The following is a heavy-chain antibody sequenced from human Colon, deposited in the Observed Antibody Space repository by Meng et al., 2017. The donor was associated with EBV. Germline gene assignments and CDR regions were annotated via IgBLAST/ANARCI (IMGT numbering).Heavy chain of an antibody. CDR2: IYYRGST. CDR3: VISSHN. Sequence: GPGRVMPSRTMSPTCTISGGYITRTSSYWGWVRQPPGKGLEWIGSIYYRGSTNYNPSLKSRISMSVDMSKNQFSLKVNSVTAADTAIYYCVISSHNWGQGTLVTVSS. D-gene: IGHD3-3*02. V-gene: IGHV4-39*07. CDR1: GGYITRTSSY. J-gene: IGHJ4*02.